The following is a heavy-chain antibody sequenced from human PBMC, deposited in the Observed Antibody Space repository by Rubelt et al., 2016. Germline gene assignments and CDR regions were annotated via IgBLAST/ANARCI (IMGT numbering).Heavy chain of an antibody. D-gene: IGHD3-16*01. CDR2: IYYIGRT. CDR1: GGSISSSSYY. V-gene: IGHV4-39*07. J-gene: IGHJ3*02. CDR3: AKVIPYVYVCDI. Sequence: LQLQESGPGLVKPSETLSLTCTVSGGSISSSSYYWGWIRQPPGKGLAWIGSIYYIGRTYYNPSRKSGGTMAVDTSKNQFSQKLSSVNAAETAVYYCAKVIPYVYVCDIWGQGGMVTVSS.